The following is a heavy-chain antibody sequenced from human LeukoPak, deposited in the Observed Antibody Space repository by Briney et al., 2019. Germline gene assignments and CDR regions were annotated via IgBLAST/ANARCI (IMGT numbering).Heavy chain of an antibody. V-gene: IGHV1-69*06. J-gene: IGHJ4*02. CDR1: GGTFISYA. Sequence: GSSVKVSCKASGGTFISYAISWVRQAPGQGLEWMGGIIPIFGTANYAQKFQGRVTITADKSTSTAYMELSSLRSEDTAVYYCARDPSYNWNDGTDDYWGQGTLVTVSS. CDR2: IIPIFGTA. D-gene: IGHD1-1*01. CDR3: ARDPSYNWNDGTDDY.